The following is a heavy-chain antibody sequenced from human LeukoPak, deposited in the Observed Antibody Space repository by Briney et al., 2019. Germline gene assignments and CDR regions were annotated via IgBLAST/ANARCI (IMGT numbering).Heavy chain of an antibody. V-gene: IGHV4-38-2*02. CDR3: ARDSGFGQLDLAY. Sequence: PSETLSLTCTVSGYSISSGYYWGRIRQPPGKGLEWIGSIYHSGSTHYNPSLKSRVTISVDTSKNQFSLKLSSVTAADTAVYYCARDSGFGQLDLAYWGQGTLVTVSS. J-gene: IGHJ4*02. D-gene: IGHD6-6*01. CDR2: IYHSGST. CDR1: GYSISSGYY.